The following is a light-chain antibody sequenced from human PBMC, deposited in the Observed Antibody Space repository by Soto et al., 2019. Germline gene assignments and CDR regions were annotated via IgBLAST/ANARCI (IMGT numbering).Light chain of an antibody. CDR1: SSDVGGHNY. CDR2: DVT. Sequence: QSALTQPRSVSGSPGQSVTISCTGTSSDVGGHNYVSWYQQHPGKAPQLMIYDVTKRPSGVPDRFSGSKSGSTASLTISGLQAEDEADYYCCSYAGSYTYVFGTGTK. J-gene: IGLJ1*01. CDR3: CSYAGSYTYV. V-gene: IGLV2-11*01.